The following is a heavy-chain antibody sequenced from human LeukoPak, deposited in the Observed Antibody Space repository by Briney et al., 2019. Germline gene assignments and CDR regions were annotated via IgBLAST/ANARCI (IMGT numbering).Heavy chain of an antibody. D-gene: IGHD1-26*01. CDR3: AREGGSYHFDY. CDR1: GGSISSGGYS. Sequence: SETLSLTCTVSGGSISSGGYSWSWIRQHPGKGLEWIGYIYYSGSTNYNPSLKSRVTISVDTSKNQFSLKLSSVTAADTAVYYCAREGGSYHFDYWGQGTLVTVSS. J-gene: IGHJ4*02. V-gene: IGHV4-61*08. CDR2: IYYSGST.